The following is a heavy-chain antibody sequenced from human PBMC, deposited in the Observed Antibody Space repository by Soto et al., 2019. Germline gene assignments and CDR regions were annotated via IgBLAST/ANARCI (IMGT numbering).Heavy chain of an antibody. V-gene: IGHV3-53*01. Sequence: WGSLRLSCAASGFTVSSNYMSWVRQAPGKGLEWVSVIYSGGSTYYADSVKGRFTISRDNSKNTLYLQMNSLRAEDTAVYYCARGYRDGYNYLYYYYGMDVWGQGTTVTVSS. J-gene: IGHJ6*02. CDR3: ARGYRDGYNYLYYYYGMDV. D-gene: IGHD5-12*01. CDR1: GFTVSSNY. CDR2: IYSGGST.